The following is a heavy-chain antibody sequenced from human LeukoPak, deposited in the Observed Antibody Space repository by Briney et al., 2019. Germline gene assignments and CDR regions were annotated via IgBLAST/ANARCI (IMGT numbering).Heavy chain of an antibody. CDR1: GGSISSYY. V-gene: IGHV4-4*07. D-gene: IGHD3-16*02. J-gene: IGHJ5*02. CDR2: IYTSGST. CDR3: AREEISRYDYVWGSYRSGWFDP. Sequence: SSETLSLTCTVSGGSISSYYWSWIRQPAGKGLEWIGRIYTSGSTNYNPSLKSRVTISIGTSKNHFSLRLSSVAAADTAVYYCAREEISRYDYVWGSYRSGWFDPWGQGTLVTVSS.